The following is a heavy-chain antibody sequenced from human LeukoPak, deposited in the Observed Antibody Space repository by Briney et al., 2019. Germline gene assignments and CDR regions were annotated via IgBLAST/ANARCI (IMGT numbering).Heavy chain of an antibody. Sequence: SETLSLTCTVSGGSISSYYWSWIRQPAGKGLEWIGRIYTSGSTNYNPSLKSRVTMSVDTSKNQFSLKLSSVTAADTAVHYCARECSGGSCYPYYFDYWGQGTLVTVSS. CDR3: ARECSGGSCYPYYFDY. J-gene: IGHJ4*02. V-gene: IGHV4-4*07. CDR2: IYTSGST. CDR1: GGSISSYY. D-gene: IGHD2-15*01.